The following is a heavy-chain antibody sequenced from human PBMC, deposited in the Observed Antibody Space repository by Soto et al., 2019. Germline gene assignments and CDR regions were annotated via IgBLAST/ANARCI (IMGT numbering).Heavy chain of an antibody. J-gene: IGHJ4*02. Sequence: EVQLVESGGGLVQPGGSLRLSCAASGFTFSTHSMNWGRQAPGKGLEWISYITSSDVTMYADSVKGRVTISRDHAKHYLYLQMNSLRGEHKAVYFCVGEVGFQMIYWGQGPLVTVSS. D-gene: IGHD1-26*01. CDR1: GFTFSTHS. V-gene: IGHV3-48*01. CDR2: ITSSDVTM. CDR3: VGEVGFQMIY.